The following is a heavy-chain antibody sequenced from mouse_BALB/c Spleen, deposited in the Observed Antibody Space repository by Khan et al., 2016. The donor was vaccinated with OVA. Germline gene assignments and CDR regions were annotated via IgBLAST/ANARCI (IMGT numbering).Heavy chain of an antibody. V-gene: IGHV1-77*01. J-gene: IGHJ3*01. Sequence: VQLQESGAELARPGASVKLSCKASGYTFTDYYINWVKQRPGQGLEWIGEISPGSGDTYYNARFKGKATLTADKSSSTAYMQLSSLTSVASAGYFCAIWNYFGYTFAYWGQGTLVTVSA. CDR3: AIWNYFGYTFAY. CDR2: ISPGSGDT. CDR1: GYTFTDYY. D-gene: IGHD1-2*01.